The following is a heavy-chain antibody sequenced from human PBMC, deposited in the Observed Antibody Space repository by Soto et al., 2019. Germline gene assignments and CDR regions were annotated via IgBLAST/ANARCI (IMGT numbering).Heavy chain of an antibody. D-gene: IGHD5-18*01. Sequence: SDTLSLTCTVSGVSIISGGYYWSWIRQHPGKVLEWIGYIYYSGSTYYNPSLKSRVTISVDTSKNQFSLKLSSVTAADTAVYYCARSGYSYGPNPLLYWGQGTLVTVS. CDR2: IYYSGST. J-gene: IGHJ4*02. V-gene: IGHV4-31*03. CDR3: ARSGYSYGPNPLLY. CDR1: GVSIISGGYY.